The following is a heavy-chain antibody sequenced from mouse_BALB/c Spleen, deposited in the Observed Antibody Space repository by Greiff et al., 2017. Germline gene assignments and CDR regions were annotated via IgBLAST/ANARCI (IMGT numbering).Heavy chain of an antibody. CDR3: ARHGSPY. CDR1: GFAFCSYD. V-gene: IGHV5-12-1*01. CDR2: ISSGGGST. Sequence: EVQRVESGGGLVKPGGSLKLSCAASGFAFCSYDMSWVRQTPEKRLEWVAYISSGGGSTYYPDTVKGRFTISRDNAKNTLYLQMSSLKSEDTAMYYCARHGSPYWGQGTLVTVSA. J-gene: IGHJ3*01.